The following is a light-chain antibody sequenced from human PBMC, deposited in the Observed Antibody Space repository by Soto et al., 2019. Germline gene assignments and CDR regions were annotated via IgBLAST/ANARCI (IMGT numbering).Light chain of an antibody. J-gene: IGKJ4*01. CDR2: GAS. CDR3: QQYYTWPVT. Sequence: EIVLTQSPATLSLSPGERATLSCRASQSVSSSYLAWYQQKPGQAPRLLISGASTGATGIPARFSGSGSGTEFTLTINSLQSEDSAVYYCQQYYTWPVTFGGGTKVDIK. V-gene: IGKV3-15*01. CDR1: QSVSSSY.